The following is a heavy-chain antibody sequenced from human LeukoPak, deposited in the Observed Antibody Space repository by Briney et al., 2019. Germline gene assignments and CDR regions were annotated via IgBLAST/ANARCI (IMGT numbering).Heavy chain of an antibody. J-gene: IGHJ4*02. Sequence: GGSLRLSCAPSGFTFSIYMMNWVPQALGKGVAWVSYISNSSSYIYYAESVKGRFTISRDNAKNSLYLQMNSLRAEDTAVYYCATSGLESYYFEYWGQGTLVTVSS. CDR1: GFTFSIYM. CDR2: ISNSSSYI. D-gene: IGHD6-6*01. V-gene: IGHV3-21*01. CDR3: ATSGLESYYFEY.